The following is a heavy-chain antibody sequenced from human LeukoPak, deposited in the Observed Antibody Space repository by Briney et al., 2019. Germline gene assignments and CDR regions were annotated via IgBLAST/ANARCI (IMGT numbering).Heavy chain of an antibody. CDR1: GLTFTTYA. D-gene: IGHD4-11*01. J-gene: IGHJ4*02. Sequence: GGSLRLSCAASGLTFTTYAMHWVRQAPGKGLEWVAVVSFDGSNKYYADSVKGRFTISRDNSKNTLYLQMNSLRAEDTAVYYCARDNYGIGDYWGQGTLVTVSS. V-gene: IGHV3-30-3*01. CDR3: ARDNYGIGDY. CDR2: VSFDGSNK.